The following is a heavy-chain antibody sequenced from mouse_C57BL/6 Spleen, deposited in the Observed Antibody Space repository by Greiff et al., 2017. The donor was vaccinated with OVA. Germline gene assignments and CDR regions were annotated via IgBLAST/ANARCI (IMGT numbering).Heavy chain of an antibody. CDR1: GYAFSSSW. D-gene: IGHD4-1*01. V-gene: IGHV1-82*01. J-gene: IGHJ2*01. CDR3: AREGRTGTAGY. Sequence: QVQLQQSGPELVKPGASVKISCKASGYAFSSSWMNWVKQRPGKGLEWIGRIYPGDGDTNYNGKFKGKATLTADKSSSTAYMQLSSLTSEDSAVYFCAREGRTGTAGYWGQGTTLTVSS. CDR2: IYPGDGDT.